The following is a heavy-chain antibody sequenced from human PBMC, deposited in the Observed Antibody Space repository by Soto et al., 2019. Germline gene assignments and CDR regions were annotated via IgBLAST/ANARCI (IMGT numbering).Heavy chain of an antibody. V-gene: IGHV1-2*04. CDR1: GYTFTGYY. Sequence: ASVKVSCKASGYTFTGYYMHWVRQAPGQGLEWRGWINPNSGGTNYAQKFQGWVTMTRDTSISTAYMELSRLRSDDTAVYYCAREAVGYCSSNSCYSDYYGMDVWGQGTTVTVSS. CDR3: AREAVGYCSSNSCYSDYYGMDV. J-gene: IGHJ6*02. D-gene: IGHD2-2*01. CDR2: INPNSGGT.